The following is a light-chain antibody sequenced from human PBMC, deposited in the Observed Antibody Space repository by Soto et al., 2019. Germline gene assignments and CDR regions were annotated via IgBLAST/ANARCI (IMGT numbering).Light chain of an antibody. CDR2: GAS. CDR1: QSVTAN. V-gene: IGKV3-15*01. CDR3: QQYKNWPFT. Sequence: EIVMPQSPATLSVSLGERATLSCKASQSVTANLAWYQHKPGQAPRLLVSGASTRATGVPARFSGSGSDTVFSLTISSLQSEDSAVYYCQQYKNWPFTFGQGTRLENK. J-gene: IGKJ5*01.